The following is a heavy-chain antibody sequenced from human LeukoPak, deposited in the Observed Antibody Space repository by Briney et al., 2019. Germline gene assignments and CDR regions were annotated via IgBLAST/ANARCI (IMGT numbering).Heavy chain of an antibody. V-gene: IGHV7-4-1*02. CDR2: INTNTGNP. CDR3: ARARRMATYSFFVQTAPDY. Sequence: ASVKVSCKASGYTFTSYAMNWVRQAPGQGLEWMGWINTNTGNPTYAQGFTGRFVFSLDTSVSTAYLQISSLKAEDTAVYYCARARRMATYSFFVQTAPDYWGQGTLVTVSS. D-gene: IGHD5-12*01. CDR1: GYTFTSYA. J-gene: IGHJ4*02.